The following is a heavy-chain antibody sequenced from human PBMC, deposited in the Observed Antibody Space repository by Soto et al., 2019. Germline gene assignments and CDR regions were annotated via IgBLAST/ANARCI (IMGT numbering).Heavy chain of an antibody. J-gene: IGHJ4*02. Sequence: SETLSLTCTVSGGSISSYYWSWIRQRPGKGLEWIGYIYFTGSTNYNPSLKSRVTISVDTSKNQFSLKLSSVTAADTAVYYCARVPDRWGQGTLVTVSS. CDR2: IYFTGST. V-gene: IGHV4-59*12. CDR3: ARVPDR. D-gene: IGHD2-2*01. CDR1: GGSISSYY.